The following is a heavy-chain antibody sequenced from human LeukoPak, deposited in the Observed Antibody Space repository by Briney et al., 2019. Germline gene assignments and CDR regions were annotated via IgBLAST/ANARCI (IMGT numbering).Heavy chain of an antibody. CDR3: ARSSGPHDFWSGSLLYFDY. J-gene: IGHJ4*02. D-gene: IGHD3-3*01. CDR1: GYTFTSYG. Sequence: GASVKVSCKASGYTFTSYGSSWVRQAPGQGLEWMGWISAYNGNTNYAQKLQGRVTMTTDTSTSTAYMELRSLRSDDTAVYYCARSSGPHDFWSGSLLYFDYWGQGTLVTVSS. V-gene: IGHV1-18*01. CDR2: ISAYNGNT.